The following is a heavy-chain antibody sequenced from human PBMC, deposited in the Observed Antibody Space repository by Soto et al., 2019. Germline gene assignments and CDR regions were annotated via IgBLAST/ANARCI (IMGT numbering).Heavy chain of an antibody. D-gene: IGHD6-13*01. CDR3: ARDQGDSRKFGI. Sequence: GGSLRLSCAASGFTFSSYSMNWVRQAPGKGLEWVSSISSSSSYIYYADSVKGRFTISRDNAKNSLYLQMNSLRAEDTAVYYCARDQGDSRKFGIWGQGTMVTVSS. CDR2: ISSSSSYI. V-gene: IGHV3-21*01. CDR1: GFTFSSYS. J-gene: IGHJ3*02.